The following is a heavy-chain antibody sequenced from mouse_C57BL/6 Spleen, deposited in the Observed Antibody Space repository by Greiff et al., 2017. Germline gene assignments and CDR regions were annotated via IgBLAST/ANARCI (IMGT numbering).Heavy chain of an antibody. V-gene: IGHV1-15*01. CDR1: GYTFTDYE. D-gene: IGHD1-1*01. CDR2: IDPETGGT. CDR3: SYCTGSSLDY. Sequence: QVQLQQSGAELVRPGASVTLSCKASGYTFTDYEMHWVKQTPVHGLEWIGAIDPETGGTAYNQKFKGKAILTADKSSSTAYMELRSLTSEDYAVYYCSYCTGSSLDYWGQGTTLTVSS. J-gene: IGHJ2*01.